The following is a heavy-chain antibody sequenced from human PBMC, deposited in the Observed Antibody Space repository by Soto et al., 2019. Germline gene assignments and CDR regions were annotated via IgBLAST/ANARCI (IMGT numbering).Heavy chain of an antibody. CDR3: ASDHGYCTTIRCYKPLDI. J-gene: IGHJ3*02. D-gene: IGHD2-2*01. V-gene: IGHV1-69*02. CDR2: IIPIFVII. Sequence: QVQLVQSGAEVKKPGSSVKVSCKVSGGTFSSYTVSWVRQAPGQGLEWMGRIIPIFVIISYAQKFQDRVTITADKSTSTAYMELSSLRSEDTAVYYCASDHGYCTTIRCYKPLDIWGQGTMVTVSS. CDR1: GGTFSSYT.